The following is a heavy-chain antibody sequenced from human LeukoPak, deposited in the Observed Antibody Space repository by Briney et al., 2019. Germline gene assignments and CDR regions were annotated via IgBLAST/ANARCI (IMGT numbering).Heavy chain of an antibody. Sequence: PSETLSLTCAVSGYSISSGYYWGWIRQPPGKRLEWIGSIYHSGSTYYNPSLKSRVTISVDTSKNQFSLKLSSVTAADTAVYYCARVGLVAAAGRYFDYWGQGTLVTVSS. J-gene: IGHJ4*02. CDR2: IYHSGST. CDR1: GYSISSGYY. D-gene: IGHD6-13*01. V-gene: IGHV4-38-2*01. CDR3: ARVGLVAAAGRYFDY.